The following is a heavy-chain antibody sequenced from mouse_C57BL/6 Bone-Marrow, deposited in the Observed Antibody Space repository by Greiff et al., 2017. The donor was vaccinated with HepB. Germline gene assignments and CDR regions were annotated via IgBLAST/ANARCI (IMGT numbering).Heavy chain of an antibody. V-gene: IGHV1-82*01. CDR1: GYAFRSSW. CDR3: AKLFYYDYDGVDD. J-gene: IGHJ2*01. Sequence: QVQLQQSGPELVKPGASVKISCKASGYAFRSSWMNWVKQRPGKGLAWIGRIYPGDGDTNYNGKFKGKATLTADKSSSTAYMQLSSLTSEDSAVYVGAKLFYYDYDGVDDWGKGSTRTGAS. CDR2: IYPGDGDT. D-gene: IGHD2-4*01.